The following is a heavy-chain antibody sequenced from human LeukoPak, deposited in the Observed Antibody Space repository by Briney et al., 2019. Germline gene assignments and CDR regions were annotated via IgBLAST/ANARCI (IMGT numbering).Heavy chain of an antibody. CDR1: GFTFSTYW. J-gene: IGHJ4*02. V-gene: IGHV3-7*01. CDR2: IKQDGSEE. D-gene: IGHD1/OR15-1a*01. Sequence: GGPLRLSCAASGFTFSTYWLSWVRQAPGKGLEWVANIKQDGSEEAYVDSVKGRFTISRDNAKNSLYLQMNSLRVEDTAVYYCAKHKIAWRTFDCWGQGTLATVSS. CDR3: AKHKIAWRTFDC.